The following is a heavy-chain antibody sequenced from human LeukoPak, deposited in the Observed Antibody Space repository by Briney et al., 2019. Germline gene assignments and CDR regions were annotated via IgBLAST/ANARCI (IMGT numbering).Heavy chain of an antibody. CDR3: ARDGSYYGQYYFDY. Sequence: GGSLRLSCAASGFTFSSYSMNWVRQAPGKGLEWVSSISSSSSYIYYADSVKGRFTISRDNAKNSLYLQMNRLIVEDTAVYYCARDGSYYGQYYFDYWGRGTLVSVSS. CDR2: ISSSSSYI. CDR1: GFTFSSYS. V-gene: IGHV3-21*01. J-gene: IGHJ4*02. D-gene: IGHD1-26*01.